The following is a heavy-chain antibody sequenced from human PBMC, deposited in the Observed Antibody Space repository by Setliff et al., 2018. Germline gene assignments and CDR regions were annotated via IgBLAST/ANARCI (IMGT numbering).Heavy chain of an antibody. CDR3: ARIKPFAMDV. Sequence: GGSLRLSCAASGFSFSSYWMSWVRQAPGKGLEWVANINAHGSSKYYVDSVKGRFTVSRDNAENSLYLQMNRLRDEDTAVYFCARIKPFAMDVWGQGTTVTVSS. CDR1: GFSFSSYW. CDR2: INAHGSSK. J-gene: IGHJ6*02. V-gene: IGHV3-7*01.